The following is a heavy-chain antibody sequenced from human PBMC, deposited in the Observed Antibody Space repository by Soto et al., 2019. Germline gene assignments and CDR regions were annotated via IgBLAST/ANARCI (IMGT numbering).Heavy chain of an antibody. CDR1: GGSFRGYF. J-gene: IGHJ4*02. V-gene: IGHV4-34*10. Sequence: SETLSLTCAVYGGSFRGYFWSWIRQPPGKGLEWIGEINHSGITSYSPSLGSRVTTSVDTPKNQFPRRLRSVTAADTAIYYCARRFCSDSYCSYFDYWGRGTPVTVSS. CDR3: ARRFCSDSYCSYFDY. CDR2: INHSGIT. D-gene: IGHD2-15*01.